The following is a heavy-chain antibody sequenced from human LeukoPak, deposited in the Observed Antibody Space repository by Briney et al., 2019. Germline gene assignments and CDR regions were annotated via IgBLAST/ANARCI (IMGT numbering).Heavy chain of an antibody. CDR3: AKDCKGSGSYFPFDY. V-gene: IGHV3-23*01. CDR2: ISGSGGST. CDR1: GFTFSSYS. J-gene: IGHJ4*02. D-gene: IGHD3-10*01. Sequence: PGGSLRLSCAAPGFTFSSYSMSWVRQAPGKWLEWVSAISGSGGSTYYADSVNGRFTISRDNSKNALYLQMNSLRAEDTAVYYCAKDCKGSGSYFPFDYWGRGTLVTVSS.